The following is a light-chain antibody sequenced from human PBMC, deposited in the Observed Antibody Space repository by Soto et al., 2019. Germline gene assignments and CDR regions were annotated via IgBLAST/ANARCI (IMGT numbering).Light chain of an antibody. Sequence: EIVWTQSPTTLSSFPSDRVTLSCRASQYINTRLAWYQHRPGQAPRLLIYQTSIRAAGIPARFSASGSGTDFTLTISRLEPEDFAVYYCQQYGSSITFGQGTRLEIK. CDR2: QTS. CDR1: QYINTR. V-gene: IGKV3-20*01. J-gene: IGKJ5*01. CDR3: QQYGSSIT.